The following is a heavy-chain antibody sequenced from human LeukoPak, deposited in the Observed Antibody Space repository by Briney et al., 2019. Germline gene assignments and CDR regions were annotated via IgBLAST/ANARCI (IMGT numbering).Heavy chain of an antibody. D-gene: IGHD3-22*01. CDR1: GGSISDHY. J-gene: IGHJ4*02. Sequence: SETLSLTCTVSGGSISDHYWSWIRQPPGKGLEWIGEINHSGSTNYNPSLKSRVTISVDTSKDQFSLKLSSVTAADTAVYYCARGPYYYDSSGYYYYWGQGTLVTVSS. CDR3: ARGPYYYDSSGYYYY. V-gene: IGHV4-34*01. CDR2: INHSGST.